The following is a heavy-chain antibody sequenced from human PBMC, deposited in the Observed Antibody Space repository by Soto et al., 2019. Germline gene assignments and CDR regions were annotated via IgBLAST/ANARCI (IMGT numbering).Heavy chain of an antibody. V-gene: IGHV6-1*01. D-gene: IGHD3-9*01. CDR1: GDSVSSNSAA. Sequence: PSQTRSLTCAISGDSVSSNSAAWNWIRRSPSRGLEWLGRTYYRSKWYNDYAVSVKSRITINPDTSKNQFSLQLNSVTPEDTAVYYFXRDRYDILTGYYTAFDYWGQGTLVTVSS. J-gene: IGHJ4*02. CDR3: XRDRYDILTGYYTAFDY. CDR2: TYYRSKWYN.